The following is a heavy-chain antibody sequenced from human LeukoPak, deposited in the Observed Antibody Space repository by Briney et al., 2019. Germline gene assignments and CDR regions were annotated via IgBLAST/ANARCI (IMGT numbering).Heavy chain of an antibody. Sequence: EASVKVSXKASGYTFTGYYMHWLRQAPGQGLEWIGWINPNSGGTKYAQKFQGRVTMTRDTSISTAYMELSRLRSDDTAVYYCARDAIVGATRGDYWGQGTLVTVSS. CDR1: GYTFTGYY. V-gene: IGHV1-2*02. CDR3: ARDAIVGATRGDY. CDR2: INPNSGGT. J-gene: IGHJ4*02. D-gene: IGHD1-26*01.